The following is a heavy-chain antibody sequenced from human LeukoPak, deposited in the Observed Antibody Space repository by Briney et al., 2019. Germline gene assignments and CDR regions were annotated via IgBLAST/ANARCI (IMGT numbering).Heavy chain of an antibody. D-gene: IGHD6-6*01. CDR2: ISDDGINK. CDR3: TKHEYSSSYTDY. CDR1: GFTFSSYG. Sequence: GGSLRLSCAASGFTFSSYGMHWVRQAPGKGLEWVAVISDDGINKYYADSVKGRFTISRDNSKNTLYLQMNSLKTEDTAVYYCTKHEYSSSYTDYWARGPLVTVSS. V-gene: IGHV3-30*18. J-gene: IGHJ4*02.